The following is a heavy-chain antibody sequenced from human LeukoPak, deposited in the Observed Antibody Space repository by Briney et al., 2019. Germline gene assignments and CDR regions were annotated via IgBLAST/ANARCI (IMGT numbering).Heavy chain of an antibody. D-gene: IGHD3-9*01. J-gene: IGHJ5*02. CDR1: GGSISSYY. V-gene: IGHV4-59*01. CDR2: IYYSGST. Sequence: PSETLSLTCTVSGGSISSYYWSWTRQPPGKGLEWIGYIYYSGSTNYNPSLKSRVTISVDTSKNQFSLKLSSVTAADTAVYYCARGSLTGYYNWFDPWGQGTLVTVSS. CDR3: ARGSLTGYYNWFDP.